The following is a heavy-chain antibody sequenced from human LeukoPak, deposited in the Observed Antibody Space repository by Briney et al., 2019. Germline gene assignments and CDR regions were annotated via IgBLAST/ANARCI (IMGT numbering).Heavy chain of an antibody. V-gene: IGHV4-38-2*02. CDR2: IYHRGST. Sequence: PSETLSLTCTVSGYSISNGYYWGWIRQPPGKGLEWVGSIYHRGSTYYNPSLRSRVTISLDRSKKEFSLKLTSVTAADTAVYFCARGAEYYAIWRGYAGYSDYWGQGISVTVSS. D-gene: IGHD3-3*01. J-gene: IGHJ4*02. CDR3: ARGAEYYAIWRGYAGYSDY. CDR1: GYSISNGYY.